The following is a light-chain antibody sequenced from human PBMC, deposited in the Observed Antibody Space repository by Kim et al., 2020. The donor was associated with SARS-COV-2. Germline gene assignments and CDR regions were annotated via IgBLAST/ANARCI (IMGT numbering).Light chain of an antibody. CDR2: GAS. J-gene: IGKJ1*01. Sequence: EIVMTQSPATLSVSPGERVTLSCRASQSVGSSLAWYQQRPGQAPRLLLYGASSRATGTPARFRGSGSGTDFTLTISRLQSEDFGIYYCQQSDKWPRTFGHGTQADIK. V-gene: IGKV3-15*01. CDR1: QSVGSS. CDR3: QQSDKWPRT.